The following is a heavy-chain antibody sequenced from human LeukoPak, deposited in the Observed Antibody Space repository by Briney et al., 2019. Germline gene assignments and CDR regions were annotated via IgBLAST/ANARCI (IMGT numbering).Heavy chain of an antibody. D-gene: IGHD3-10*01. CDR3: AKDGVSYNRRWDWFDS. CDR2: IGGSGDDT. CDR1: GFTFSDYA. Sequence: GGSLRLSCPASGFTFSDYAMSWVRQAPGKGLQWVSSIGGSGDDTFYADSVKGRFTISRDNSKNTLYLHLSNLTAEDTAVYYCAKDGVSYNRRWDWFDSWGQGTLLTVSS. V-gene: IGHV3-23*01. J-gene: IGHJ5*01.